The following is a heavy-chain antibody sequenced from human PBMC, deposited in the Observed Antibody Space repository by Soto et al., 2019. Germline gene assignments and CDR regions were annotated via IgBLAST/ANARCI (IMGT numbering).Heavy chain of an antibody. D-gene: IGHD3-22*01. CDR3: VRPDSSGYYHY. J-gene: IGHJ4*02. CDR1: GYTFTSSW. Sequence: GESLKISCKGSGYTFTSSWIGWVRQMPGKGLEWMGIIYPDNSDTRYSPSFQGQVTISVDKSIRTAYLQWRSLKASDTAMYYCVRPDSSGYYHYWGQGPLVTVSS. V-gene: IGHV5-51*01. CDR2: IYPDNSDT.